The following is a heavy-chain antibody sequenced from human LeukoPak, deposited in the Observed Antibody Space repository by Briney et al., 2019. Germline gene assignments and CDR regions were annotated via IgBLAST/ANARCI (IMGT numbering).Heavy chain of an antibody. D-gene: IGHD6-13*01. CDR2: IYYSGST. CDR1: GGSISSSDYY. Sequence: PSETLSLTCTVSGGSISSSDYYWGWIRQPPGKGLEWIGYIYYSGSTNYNPSLKSRVTISVDTSKNQFSLKLSSVTAADTAVYYCARVEGIAAIDPWGQGTLVTVSS. CDR3: ARVEGIAAIDP. J-gene: IGHJ5*02. V-gene: IGHV4-61*08.